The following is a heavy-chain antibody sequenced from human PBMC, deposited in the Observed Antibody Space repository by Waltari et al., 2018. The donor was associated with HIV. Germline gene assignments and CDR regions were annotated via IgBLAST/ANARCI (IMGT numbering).Heavy chain of an antibody. CDR2: IRYDGSNK. D-gene: IGHD6-6*01. CDR1: GFTFSSYG. Sequence: QVQLVESGGGVVQPGGSLGLSCAASGFTFSSYGMHWVRQAPGKGLEWVAFIRYDGSNKYYADSVKGRFTISRDNSKNTLYLQMNSLRAEDTAVYYCAKGSIGDPWGQGTLVTVSS. CDR3: AKGSIGDP. V-gene: IGHV3-30*02. J-gene: IGHJ5*02.